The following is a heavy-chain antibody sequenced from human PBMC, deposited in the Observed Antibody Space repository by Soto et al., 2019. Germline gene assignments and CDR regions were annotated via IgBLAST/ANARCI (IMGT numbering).Heavy chain of an antibody. Sequence: QVQLVQSRAEVKKPGASVKVSCKTSLYTFTTYGVSWVRQAPGQGLEWMGWISPYSGNTNYAQKLQGRVTLTTDTSTTAAQLELRIPNSDDAAVYYWGTHAYRGDLDDGSYLDFWGHGTLVTVSS. J-gene: IGHJ4*01. D-gene: IGHD1-26*01. CDR2: ISPYSGNT. V-gene: IGHV1-18*01. CDR1: LYTFTTYG. CDR3: GTHAYRGDLDDGSYLDF.